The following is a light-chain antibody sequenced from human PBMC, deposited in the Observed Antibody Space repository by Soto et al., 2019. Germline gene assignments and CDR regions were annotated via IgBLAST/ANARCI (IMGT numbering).Light chain of an antibody. CDR2: GAS. CDR3: QQYGSSPYT. Sequence: EIVLTRSPGTLSLSPGERATLSCRASQSVSSSYLAWYQQKPGQAPRLIIYGASSRATGIPDTFSGSGSGTDFTLTISRLEPEDFAVYYCQQYGSSPYTFGQGTKLEI. CDR1: QSVSSSY. V-gene: IGKV3-20*01. J-gene: IGKJ2*01.